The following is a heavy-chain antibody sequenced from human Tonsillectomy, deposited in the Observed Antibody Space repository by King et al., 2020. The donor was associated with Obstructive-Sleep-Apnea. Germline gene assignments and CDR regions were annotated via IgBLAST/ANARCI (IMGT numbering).Heavy chain of an antibody. Sequence: QLQESGPGLVKPSETLSLTCTVSGYSISSGYYWGWIRQPPGKGLEWIGSIYHSGSTYYNPSLKSRLTISVDTSKNQFSLKLSPVTAADTAVYYCARDPTAMAWVYFDYWGQGTLVTVSS. J-gene: IGHJ4*02. CDR2: IYHSGST. V-gene: IGHV4-38-2*02. CDR1: GYSISSGYY. D-gene: IGHD5-18*01. CDR3: ARDPTAMAWVYFDY.